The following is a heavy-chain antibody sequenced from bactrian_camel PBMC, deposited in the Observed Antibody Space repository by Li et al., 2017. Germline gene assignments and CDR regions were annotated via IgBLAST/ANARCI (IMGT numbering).Heavy chain of an antibody. CDR3: AARGPYCYTKLSVRDFTY. CDR2: IATGSGNT. Sequence: VQLVESGGGSVQAGGSLRLSCAASGYTVSSTRMGWFRQAPGKEREGVARIATGSGNTYYADSVKGRFTISQDNAKNTVYLQMNSLKPEDTAMYYCAARGPYCYTKLSVRDFTYWGQGTQVTVS. CDR1: GYTVSSTR. V-gene: IGHV3S40*01. D-gene: IGHD2*01. J-gene: IGHJ6*01.